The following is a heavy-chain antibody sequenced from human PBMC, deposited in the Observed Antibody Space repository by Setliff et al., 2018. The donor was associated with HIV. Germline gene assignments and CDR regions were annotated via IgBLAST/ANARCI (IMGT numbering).Heavy chain of an antibody. CDR2: ISGYNDNT. V-gene: IGHV1-18*01. J-gene: IGHJ6*03. CDR3: ARVPVSNYYYYMDV. Sequence: ASVKVSCKASGYTFTRYGINWVRQAPGQGLEWMGWISGYNDNTNFGEKFQGRVTMTTDTSTSTAYMELRSLRSADSAVYYCARVPVSNYYYYMDVWGKGTTVTVSS. CDR1: GYTFTRYG.